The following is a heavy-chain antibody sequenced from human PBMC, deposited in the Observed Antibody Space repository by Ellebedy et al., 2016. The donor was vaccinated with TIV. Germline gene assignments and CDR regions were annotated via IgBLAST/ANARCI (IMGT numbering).Heavy chain of an antibody. Sequence: GESLKISCAASGFTVGTNYMNWIRQAPGKGLEWVSLIFGGCTTYYADSVKGRFTMSSDTSTNMVFLQINSLRAEYTAVYYCARDGGLGELLEGYFDSWGQGTLVTVSS. V-gene: IGHV3-66*01. CDR2: IFGGCTT. CDR3: ARDGGLGELLEGYFDS. D-gene: IGHD3-10*01. J-gene: IGHJ4*02. CDR1: GFTVGTNY.